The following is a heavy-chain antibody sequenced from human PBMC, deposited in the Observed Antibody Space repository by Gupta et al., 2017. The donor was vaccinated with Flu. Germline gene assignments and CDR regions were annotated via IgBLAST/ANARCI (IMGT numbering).Heavy chain of an antibody. V-gene: IGHV3-21*01. CDR3: ARGAITARQGFDD. CDR1: GFTFSSDS. D-gene: IGHD6-6*01. J-gene: IGHJ4*02. CDR2: IDGSSNYI. Sequence: ASGFTFSSDSINWVSQDPGKGLEWVSAIDGSSNYIYYADSVRGRFTISRDNAKKSLYLQMNSLRAEDTAVYYCARGAITARQGFDDGGQGTMVTVSS.